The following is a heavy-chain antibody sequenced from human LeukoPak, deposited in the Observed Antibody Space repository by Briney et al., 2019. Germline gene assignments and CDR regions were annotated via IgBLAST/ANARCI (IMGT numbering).Heavy chain of an antibody. J-gene: IGHJ4*02. D-gene: IGHD2-15*01. Sequence: GGSLRLSCAAFGFIFSDYYMSWIRQAPGKGLEWLSYISSSSIYTSYADSVKGRFTISRDNAKNSLYLQLNSLRAEDTAVYYCARGSPPDYWGQGTLVTVSS. CDR3: ARGSPPDY. CDR1: GFIFSDYY. V-gene: IGHV3-11*05. CDR2: ISSSSIYT.